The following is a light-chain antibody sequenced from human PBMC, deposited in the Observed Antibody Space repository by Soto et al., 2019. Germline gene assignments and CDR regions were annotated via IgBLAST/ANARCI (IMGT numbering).Light chain of an antibody. Sequence: QAVVTQPPSVSGAPRQSVTISCSGSSSNIRNNAVNWYQQFPGKAPKLLIYYDDLLPSGVSARFSGSKSGTSASLAISGLQSEAEADYYCATWDDSLNGQVFGGGTKLTVL. V-gene: IGLV1-36*01. J-gene: IGLJ2*01. CDR3: ATWDDSLNGQV. CDR2: YDD. CDR1: SSNIRNNA.